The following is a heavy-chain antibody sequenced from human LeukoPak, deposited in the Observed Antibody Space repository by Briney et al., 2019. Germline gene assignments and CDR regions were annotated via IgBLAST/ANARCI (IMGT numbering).Heavy chain of an antibody. CDR2: INPNSGGT. Sequence: EASVKVSCKASGYTFTGYYMHWVRQAPGQWLEWMGWINPNSGGTNYAQKFQGRVTMTRDTSISTAYMELSRLRSDDTAVYYCATDSSGWRTDAFDIWGQGTMVTVSS. CDR3: ATDSSGWRTDAFDI. D-gene: IGHD6-19*01. V-gene: IGHV1-2*02. CDR1: GYTFTGYY. J-gene: IGHJ3*02.